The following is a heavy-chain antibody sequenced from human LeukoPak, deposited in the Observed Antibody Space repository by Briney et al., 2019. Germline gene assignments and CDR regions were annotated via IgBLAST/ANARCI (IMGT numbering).Heavy chain of an antibody. J-gene: IGHJ4*02. CDR1: GGSISSSSYY. Sequence: PSETLSLTCTVSGGSISSSSYYWAWIRQPPGEGLEWIGSVYYSGGTYYNPSLKSRVTISVGTPKNQFFVKLSSVTAADTAVYYCARVGVRGVIPIDWGQGTLVTVSS. D-gene: IGHD3-10*01. CDR3: ARVGVRGVIPID. CDR2: VYYSGGT. V-gene: IGHV4-39*01.